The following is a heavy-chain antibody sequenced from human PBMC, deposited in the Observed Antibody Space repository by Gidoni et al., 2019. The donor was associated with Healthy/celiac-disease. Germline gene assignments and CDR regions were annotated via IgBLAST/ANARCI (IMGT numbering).Heavy chain of an antibody. D-gene: IGHD3-3*01. Sequence: EVQLVESGGGLVQPGGSLRLSCAASGFTFSSYEMNWVRQAPGKGLEWVSYISSSGSTIYYADSVKGRFTISRDNAKNSLYLQMNSLRAEDTAVYYCARDRFLGGGFDYWGQGTLVTVSS. CDR1: GFTFSSYE. CDR3: ARDRFLGGGFDY. J-gene: IGHJ4*02. V-gene: IGHV3-48*03. CDR2: ISSSGSTI.